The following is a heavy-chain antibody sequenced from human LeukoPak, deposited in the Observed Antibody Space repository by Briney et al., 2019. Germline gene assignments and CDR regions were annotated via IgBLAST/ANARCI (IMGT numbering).Heavy chain of an antibody. CDR1: GFTFDDYG. D-gene: IGHD5-18*01. V-gene: IGHV3-20*04. Sequence: GGSLRLSCAASGFTFDDYGMSWVRQAPGKGLEWVSGINWNGGSTGYADSVKGRFTISRDNAKNSLYLQMNSLRAEDTALYYCARGGGVGMTAMVTFLDYWGQGTLVTVSS. J-gene: IGHJ4*02. CDR2: INWNGGST. CDR3: ARGGGVGMTAMVTFLDY.